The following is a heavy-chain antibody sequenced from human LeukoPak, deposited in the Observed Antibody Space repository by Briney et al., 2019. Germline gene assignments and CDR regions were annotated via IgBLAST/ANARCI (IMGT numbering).Heavy chain of an antibody. V-gene: IGHV5-51*01. CDR1: GYIFTNYR. D-gene: IGHD3-22*01. Sequence: GESLKISCRASGYIFTNYRLAWVRQKPRKGLEWMGIIYPGYSETTYCPSFQGQLTISADKSIRAAHLQSDTLKGSDTAIYSCSKLDEGFHYDDTGLNFWGQGTLVTVSS. CDR3: SKLDEGFHYDDTGLNF. CDR2: IYPGYSET. J-gene: IGHJ4*02.